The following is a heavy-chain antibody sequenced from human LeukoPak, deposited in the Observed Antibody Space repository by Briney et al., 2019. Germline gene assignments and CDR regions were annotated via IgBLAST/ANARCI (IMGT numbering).Heavy chain of an antibody. CDR2: ISGSGGST. CDR3: AKDDRFRGVPYYFDY. V-gene: IGHV3-23*01. CDR1: GFTFSSYA. Sequence: PGGSLRLSCAASGFTFSSYAMSWVRQAPGKGLEWVSAISGSGGSTYYADSVKGRFTIPRDNSKNTLYLQMNSLRAEDTAVYYCAKDDRFRGVPYYFDYWGQGTLVTVSS. D-gene: IGHD3-10*01. J-gene: IGHJ4*02.